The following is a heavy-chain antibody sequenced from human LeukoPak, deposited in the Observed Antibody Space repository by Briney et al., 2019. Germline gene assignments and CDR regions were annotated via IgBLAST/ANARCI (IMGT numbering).Heavy chain of an antibody. D-gene: IGHD1-26*01. Sequence: PSETLSLTCAVSGDSISSGGYSWSWIRQPPGKGLEWIGSFYHSGSTYYNPSLKSRVTISLDTSKNQFSLKLSSVTAADTAVYYCARGVGAYYMDVWGKGTTVTISS. V-gene: IGHV4-30-2*03. CDR2: FYHSGST. CDR3: ARGVGAYYMDV. J-gene: IGHJ6*03. CDR1: GDSISSGGYS.